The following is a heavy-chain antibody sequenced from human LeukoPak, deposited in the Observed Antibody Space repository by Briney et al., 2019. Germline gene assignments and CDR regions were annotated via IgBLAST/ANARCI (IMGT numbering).Heavy chain of an antibody. Sequence: GGSLRLSCAASGFTFSSYAMSWVRQAPGKGLEWVSAISGSGGSTYYADSVKGRFTISRDNSKNTLYLQMNSLRAEDTAVYYCAKPVYGSGSFRSHFDYWGQGTLVTVSS. J-gene: IGHJ4*02. CDR3: AKPVYGSGSFRSHFDY. V-gene: IGHV3-23*01. D-gene: IGHD3-10*01. CDR2: ISGSGGST. CDR1: GFTFSSYA.